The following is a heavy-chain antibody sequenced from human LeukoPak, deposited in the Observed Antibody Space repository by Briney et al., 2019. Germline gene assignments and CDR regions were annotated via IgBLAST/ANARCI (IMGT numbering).Heavy chain of an antibody. J-gene: IGHJ4*02. D-gene: IGHD3-22*01. CDR1: GGSISSGGYY. Sequence: PSETLSLTCTVSGGSISSGGYYWSWIRQHPGKGLEWIGYIYYSGSTYYHPSLKSRVTISVDTSKNQFSLKLSSVTAADTAVYYCARGYDSSGYSFDYWGQGTLITVSS. CDR2: IYYSGST. CDR3: ARGYDSSGYSFDY. V-gene: IGHV4-31*03.